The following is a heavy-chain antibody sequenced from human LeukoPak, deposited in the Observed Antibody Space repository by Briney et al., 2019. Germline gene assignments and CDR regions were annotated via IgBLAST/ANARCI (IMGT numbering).Heavy chain of an antibody. D-gene: IGHD2-21*02. V-gene: IGHV3-30-3*01. J-gene: IGHJ4*02. Sequence: GGSLRLSCAASGVTFSSYAMHWVRQAPGKGLEWVAVISYDGSNKYYADSVKGRFTISRDNSKNTLYLQMNSLRAEDTAVYYCASVGSYCGGDCQQSRDYWGQGTLVTVSS. CDR3: ASVGSYCGGDCQQSRDY. CDR2: ISYDGSNK. CDR1: GVTFSSYA.